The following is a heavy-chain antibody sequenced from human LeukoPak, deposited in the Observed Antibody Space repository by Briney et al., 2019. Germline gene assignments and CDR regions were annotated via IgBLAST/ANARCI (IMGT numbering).Heavy chain of an antibody. D-gene: IGHD6-13*01. J-gene: IGHJ4*02. Sequence: PGGSLRLSCAASGFTFSSYSMNWVRQAPGKGLEWVSSISSSSSYIYYADSVKGQFTISRDNSKSTLYLQMNSLRVEDTAVYYCARNPGVGSSWYRLHYWGQGTLVTVSS. CDR1: GFTFSSYS. V-gene: IGHV3-21*01. CDR3: ARNPGVGSSWYRLHY. CDR2: ISSSSSYI.